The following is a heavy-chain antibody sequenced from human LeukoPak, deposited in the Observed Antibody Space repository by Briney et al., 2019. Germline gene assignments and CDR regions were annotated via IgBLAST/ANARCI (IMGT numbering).Heavy chain of an antibody. CDR2: ISSSSSYI. CDR3: ARFVSRYYGSGSFGY. V-gene: IGHV3-21*01. Sequence: GGSLRLSCAASGFTFSSYSMNWVRQAPGKGLEWVSSISSSSSYIYYADLVKGRFTISRDNAKNSLYLQMNSLRAEDTAVYYCARFVSRYYGSGSFGYWGQGTLVTVSS. CDR1: GFTFSSYS. D-gene: IGHD3-10*01. J-gene: IGHJ4*02.